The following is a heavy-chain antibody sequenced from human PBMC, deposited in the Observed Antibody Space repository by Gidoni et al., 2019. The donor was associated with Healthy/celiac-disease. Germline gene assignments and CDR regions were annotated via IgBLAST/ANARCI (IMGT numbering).Heavy chain of an antibody. J-gene: IGHJ3*02. CDR2: IRAYNGNT. V-gene: IGHV1-18*01. D-gene: IGHD4-4*01. Sequence: QVQLVQSGAEVTKPGASVKVSCKASGYTVTSYGIRWVRQAPGQGLEWMGWIRAYNGNTNFAQKLQGRVTMTTDTSTSTAYMELRSLRSDDTAVYYCAILWGVMEAYSNYPEHLGNAFDIWGQGTMVTVSS. CDR3: AILWGVMEAYSNYPEHLGNAFDI. CDR1: GYTVTSYG.